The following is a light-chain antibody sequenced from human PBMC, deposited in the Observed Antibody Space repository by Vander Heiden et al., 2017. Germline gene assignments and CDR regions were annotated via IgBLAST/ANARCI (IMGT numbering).Light chain of an antibody. CDR2: GKN. CDR1: SLRSYY. CDR3: NSRDSSGNHYV. V-gene: IGLV3-19*01. Sequence: SSELTQDPAVSVAWGQTVRITCQGDSLRSYYASWYQQKPGQAPVLGIYGKNNRPSGIPDRFSGSSSGNTASLTITGAQAEDEADYYCNSRDSSGNHYVFGTGTKVTVL. J-gene: IGLJ1*01.